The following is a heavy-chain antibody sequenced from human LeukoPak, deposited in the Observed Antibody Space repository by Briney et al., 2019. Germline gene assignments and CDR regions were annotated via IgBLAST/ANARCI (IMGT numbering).Heavy chain of an antibody. D-gene: IGHD4-17*01. V-gene: IGHV3-74*01. Sequence: GGSLRLSCAASEFTFSSYWMHWVRQAPGKGLVWVSRINPDGRTISYADSVKDRFTISRDNAKNTLYLQMNSLRAEDTAVYYCAKDPQWATVTTGWFDPWGQGTLVTVSS. J-gene: IGHJ5*02. CDR3: AKDPQWATVTTGWFDP. CDR2: INPDGRTI. CDR1: EFTFSSYW.